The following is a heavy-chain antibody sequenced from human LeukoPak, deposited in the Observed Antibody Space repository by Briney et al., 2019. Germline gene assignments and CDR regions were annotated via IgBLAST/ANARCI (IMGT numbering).Heavy chain of an antibody. CDR1: GFTFSGSA. Sequence: PGGSLKLSCAASGFTFSGSAMHWVRQASGKGVEWVGRIRSKANSYATAYAASVKGSFTISRDDSKNTAYLQMNSLKTEDTAVYYCTRLPGYWGQGTLVTVSS. CDR3: TRLPGY. J-gene: IGHJ4*02. CDR2: IRSKANSYAT. V-gene: IGHV3-73*01.